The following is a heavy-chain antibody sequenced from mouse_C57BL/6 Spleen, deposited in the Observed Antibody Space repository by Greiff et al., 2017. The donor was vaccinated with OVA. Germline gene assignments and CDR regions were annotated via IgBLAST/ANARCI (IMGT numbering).Heavy chain of an antibody. CDR3: AMLSGEYYVDY. Sequence: DVQLVESGGGLVKPGGSLKLSCAASGFTFSDYGMHWVRQAPEKGLEWVAYISSGSSTIYYADKVKGRFTISRDNAKNTLFLQMTSLRSEDTAMYYSAMLSGEYYVDYWGQGTTLTVSS. V-gene: IGHV5-17*01. J-gene: IGHJ2*01. CDR1: GFTFSDYG. D-gene: IGHD2-13*01. CDR2: ISSGSSTI.